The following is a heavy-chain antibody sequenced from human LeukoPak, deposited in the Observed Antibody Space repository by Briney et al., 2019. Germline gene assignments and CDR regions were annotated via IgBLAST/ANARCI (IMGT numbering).Heavy chain of an antibody. CDR1: GYSFTSYW. CDR2: IYPGDSDT. D-gene: IGHD3-22*01. Sequence: GESLKISCKGSGYSFTSYWIGWVRQMPGKGLEWMGIIYPGDSDTTYSPSFQGQVTISADKTIRTAYLQWSSLKASDTAMYYCASAGDSSDYYYFSAFDIWGQGTMVTVSS. CDR3: ASAGDSSDYYYFSAFDI. V-gene: IGHV5-51*01. J-gene: IGHJ3*02.